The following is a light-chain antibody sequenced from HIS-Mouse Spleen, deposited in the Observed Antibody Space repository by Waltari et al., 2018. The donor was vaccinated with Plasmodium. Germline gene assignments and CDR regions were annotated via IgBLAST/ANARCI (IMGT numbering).Light chain of an antibody. CDR2: GAS. J-gene: IGKJ3*01. Sequence: EVVMTQSPATLSVSTGERATLSGRDSQSVSSNVAWYQQKPGQAPTHPIYGASTRYTGIPARFSGSRSGTEFTLTISILQSEDFAVYYCQQYNNWSFTFGPGTTVDIK. CDR3: QQYNNWSFT. CDR1: QSVSSN. V-gene: IGKV3-15*01.